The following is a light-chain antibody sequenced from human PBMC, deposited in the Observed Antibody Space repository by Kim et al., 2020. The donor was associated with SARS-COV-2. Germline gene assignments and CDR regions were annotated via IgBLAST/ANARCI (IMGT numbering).Light chain of an antibody. CDR2: DAD. J-gene: IGKJ3*01. CDR3: QQYDDWPQYT. V-gene: IGKV3-15*01. Sequence: SPGERATLSCSAGQRVNSNVAWHQQRPGQTPRLLFYDADRRAADVPARFSASASGTEFTLTISSLQSEDFAVYYCQQYDDWPQYTFGTGTKVDIK. CDR1: QRVNSN.